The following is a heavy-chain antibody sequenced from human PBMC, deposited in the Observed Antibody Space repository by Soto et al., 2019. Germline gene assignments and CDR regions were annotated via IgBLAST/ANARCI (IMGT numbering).Heavy chain of an antibody. CDR2: IYYNGRT. V-gene: IGHV4-31*03. D-gene: IGHD1-26*01. J-gene: IGHJ4*02. CDR1: GGSISSGAYY. Sequence: QVQLQESGPGLVKPSQTLSLTCTVSGGSISSGAYYWSWIRQHPGKGLEWIGYIYYNGRTSYNPSLKSRLTISVDTSKNQFSLKLSSVTAADTAVYYCARGTHRSYYPYFDYWGQGTLVTVSS. CDR3: ARGTHRSYYPYFDY.